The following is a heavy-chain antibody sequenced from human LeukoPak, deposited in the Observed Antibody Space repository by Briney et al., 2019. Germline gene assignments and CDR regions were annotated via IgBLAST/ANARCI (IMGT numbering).Heavy chain of an antibody. V-gene: IGHV3-23*01. CDR3: AKTDSSSWFRYFDY. CDR2: ISGSGGST. CDR1: GFTFSSYG. D-gene: IGHD6-13*01. J-gene: IGHJ4*02. Sequence: GGSLRLSCAASGFTFSSYGMSWVRQAPGKGLEWVSAISGSGGSTYYADSVKGRFTISRDNSKNTLYLQMNSLRAEDTAVYYCAKTDSSSWFRYFDYWGQGTLVTVSS.